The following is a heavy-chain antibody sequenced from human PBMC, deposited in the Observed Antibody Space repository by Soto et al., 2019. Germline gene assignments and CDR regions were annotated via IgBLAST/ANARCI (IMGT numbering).Heavy chain of an antibody. CDR3: ARAYYDTAGYSLDP. V-gene: IGHV4-39*07. J-gene: IGHJ5*02. D-gene: IGHD3-22*01. CDR2: ISYSGST. CDR1: GGSISSDIYN. Sequence: SETLSLTCTVSGGSISSDIYNWGWIRQSPEKGLEWIASISYSGSTYYNPTLKSRLIISVDTSKNQLSLRLSSVTAADTAVYYCARAYYDTAGYSLDPWGQGALVTVSS.